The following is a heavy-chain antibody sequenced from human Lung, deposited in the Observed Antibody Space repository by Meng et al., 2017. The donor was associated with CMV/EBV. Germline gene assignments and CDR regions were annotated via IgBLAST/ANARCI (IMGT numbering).Heavy chain of an antibody. D-gene: IGHD1-1*01. CDR1: WFIVRHNY. J-gene: IGHJ2*01. Sequence: GESXKTSCAASWFIVRHNYMTWVRQAPGKGLEWVSTIYSRCTTHYSHSVESRFTVSRDNFKNTLYLQTNNLRGEDTAVYFCARTKLGSNWYDYWFFDLWGHGTPVTVSS. CDR2: IYSRCTT. CDR3: ARTKLGSNWYDYWFFDL. V-gene: IGHV3-66*03.